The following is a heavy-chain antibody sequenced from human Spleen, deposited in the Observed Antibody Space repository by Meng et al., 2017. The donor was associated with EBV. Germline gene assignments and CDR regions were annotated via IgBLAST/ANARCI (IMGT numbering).Heavy chain of an antibody. CDR1: GYTFTNYD. V-gene: IGHV1-8*01. D-gene: IGHD4-23*01. CDR3: STYGGTDFDY. CDR2: MNPNSGNT. J-gene: IGHJ4*02. Sequence: VQLVESGAEVKKPGASVKVSCKASGYTFTNYDINWVRQATGQGLEWMGWMNPNSGNTGSAQKFQGRVTITRNTSISTAYMELSSLKSEDTAVYYCSTYGGTDFDYWGLGTLVTVSS.